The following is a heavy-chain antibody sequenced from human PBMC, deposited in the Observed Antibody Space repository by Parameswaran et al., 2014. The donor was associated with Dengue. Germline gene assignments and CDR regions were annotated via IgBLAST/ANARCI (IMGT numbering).Heavy chain of an antibody. CDR2: IWYDGSNK. CDR3: ARAGFGNIGMDV. Sequence: GSRLKISCAASRFTFSSYGMHWVRQAPGKGLEWVAVIWYDGSNKNYADSVKGRFTISRDSSKNTLYLQMNSLRAEDSAVYYCARAGFGNIGMDVWGQGTTVTVSS. V-gene: IGHV3-33*01. D-gene: IGHD3-16*01. J-gene: IGHJ6*02. CDR1: RFTFSSYG.